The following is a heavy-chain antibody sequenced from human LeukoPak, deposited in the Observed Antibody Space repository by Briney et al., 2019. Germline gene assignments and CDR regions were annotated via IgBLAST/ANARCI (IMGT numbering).Heavy chain of an antibody. CDR1: GFTFSSYW. D-gene: IGHD2/OR15-2a*01. CDR3: ARNTDY. Sequence: GGSLRLSCAASGFTFSSYWMTWVRQAPGKGLEWVANIKPDGSEKYYVDSVKGRFTISRDNAKNSLYMQMNSLGAEDSAVYYCARNTDYWGQGTLVTVSS. V-gene: IGHV3-7*01. CDR2: IKPDGSEK. J-gene: IGHJ4*02.